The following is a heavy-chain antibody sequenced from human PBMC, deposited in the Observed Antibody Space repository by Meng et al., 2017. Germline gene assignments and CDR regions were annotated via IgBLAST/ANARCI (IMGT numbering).Heavy chain of an antibody. Sequence: PQWGAGLLRPSETLALTCAVYGGSFSGYSWSWIRQPPGKGLEWIGEINHSGSTNYNPSLKSRVTISVDTSKNQFSLKLSSVTAADTAVYYCARVPMYYYDSSGYYLFDYWGQGTLVTVSS. CDR1: GGSFSGYS. CDR3: ARVPMYYYDSSGYYLFDY. D-gene: IGHD3-22*01. CDR2: INHSGST. V-gene: IGHV4-34*01. J-gene: IGHJ4*02.